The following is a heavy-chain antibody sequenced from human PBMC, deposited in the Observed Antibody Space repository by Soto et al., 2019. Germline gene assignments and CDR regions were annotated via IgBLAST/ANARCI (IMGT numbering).Heavy chain of an antibody. CDR2: IYYNENT. CDR1: GDSISGGNYY. V-gene: IGHV4-31*03. Sequence: SETLSLTCTVSGDSISGGNYYWSWIRQLPGKGLEWIGYIYYNENTYYNPFLKSRVTISVDTSKNQFTLKLSSVTAADTAVFYCARASGYSHGHFDFWGQGTLVTVSS. CDR3: ARASGYSHGHFDF. J-gene: IGHJ4*02. D-gene: IGHD5-18*01.